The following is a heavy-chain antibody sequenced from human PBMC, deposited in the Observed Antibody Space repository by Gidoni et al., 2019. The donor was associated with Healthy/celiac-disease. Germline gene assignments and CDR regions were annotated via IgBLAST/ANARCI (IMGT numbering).Heavy chain of an antibody. CDR2: ISGSGSST. Sequence: EVQLLESGGGLVQPGGSLRLSCAASGFTFSSYAMGWVRQAPGKGLEWVSAISGSGSSTYYADSVKGRFTISRDKSKNTLYLQMNSRRAEDTAVYYCAKTTSNYYGSGFYFDYWGQGTLVTVSS. D-gene: IGHD3-10*01. J-gene: IGHJ4*02. CDR3: AKTTSNYYGSGFYFDY. V-gene: IGHV3-23*01. CDR1: GFTFSSYA.